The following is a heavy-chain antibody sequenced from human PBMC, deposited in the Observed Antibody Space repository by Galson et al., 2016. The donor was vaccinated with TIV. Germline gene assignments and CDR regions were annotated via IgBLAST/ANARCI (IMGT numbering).Heavy chain of an antibody. CDR1: GGSFTNHA. Sequence: SVKVSCKASGGSFTNHAIRWVRQVPGQGLEWMGGTITILGTPNYAQRFQGRVTITTDESTTTAYMELISLRSEDTAVYYCAIRRTDKWSGDTFDIWGQGTMVTVSS. CDR2: TITILGTP. V-gene: IGHV1-69*05. CDR3: AIRRTDKWSGDTFDI. J-gene: IGHJ3*02. D-gene: IGHD6-25*01.